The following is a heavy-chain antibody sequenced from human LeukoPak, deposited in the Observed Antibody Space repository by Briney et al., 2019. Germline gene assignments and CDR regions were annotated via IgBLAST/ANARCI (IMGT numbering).Heavy chain of an antibody. V-gene: IGHV3-7*01. CDR1: GFTFSSFW. D-gene: IGHD3-22*01. CDR2: IKQDGSER. Sequence: PGGSLRLSCAASGFTFSSFWMNWVRQAPGKGLEWVANIKQDGSERYYVDSVKGRFTISRDNTKNSLYLQMNSLRAEDTAVYYCARRLDSSGYPPRVGYYYYGMDVWGQGTTVTVSS. J-gene: IGHJ6*02. CDR3: ARRLDSSGYPPRVGYYYYGMDV.